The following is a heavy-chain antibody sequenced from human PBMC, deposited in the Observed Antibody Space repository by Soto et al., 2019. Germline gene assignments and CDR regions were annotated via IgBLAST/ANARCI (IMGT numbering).Heavy chain of an antibody. D-gene: IGHD3-10*01. J-gene: IGHJ4*02. Sequence: QVQLQESGPGLLKPSETLSLTCTVSGASINNYHWTWIRQPPGKGLEWIAYIYYTGITNFNPSLTRRVTTXXDXSXXQCSLKLRSVTAADTAVYYCATLRGLGEVSPYFDYWGQGLMVTVSS. CDR2: IYYTGIT. CDR3: ATLRGLGEVSPYFDY. CDR1: GASINNYH. V-gene: IGHV4-59*08.